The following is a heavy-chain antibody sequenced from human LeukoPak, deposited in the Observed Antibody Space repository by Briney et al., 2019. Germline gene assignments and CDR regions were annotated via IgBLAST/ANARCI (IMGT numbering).Heavy chain of an antibody. V-gene: IGHV1-18*01. D-gene: IGHD5-18*01. Sequence: GASVTVSCKASGYTFTSYGISWVRQAPRPGLEWMGWVSAYNGNRNYAQQLQGRVTMTTDTSTSTAYTQLRSLRSDATAAYYSSRDKLIELWLDNWFDPWGQGTLVTVSS. CDR2: VSAYNGNR. CDR1: GYTFTSYG. J-gene: IGHJ5*02. CDR3: SRDKLIELWLDNWFDP.